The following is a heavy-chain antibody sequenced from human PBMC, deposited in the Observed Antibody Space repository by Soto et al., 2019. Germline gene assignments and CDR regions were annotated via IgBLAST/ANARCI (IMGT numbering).Heavy chain of an antibody. V-gene: IGHV4-31*03. J-gene: IGHJ3*02. CDR1: GGSISSGGYY. CDR2: IYYSGST. CDR3: ARNGYYDFWSGYYTLDAFDI. D-gene: IGHD3-3*01. Sequence: PSETLSLTCTVSGGSISSGGYYWSWIRQHPGKGLEWIGYIYYSGSTYYNPSLKSRVTISVDTSKNQFSLKLSSVTAADTAVYYCARNGYYDFWSGYYTLDAFDIWGQGTMVT.